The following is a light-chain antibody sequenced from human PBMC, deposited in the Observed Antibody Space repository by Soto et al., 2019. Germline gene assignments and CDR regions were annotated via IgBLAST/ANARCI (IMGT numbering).Light chain of an antibody. Sequence: AIQMTQSPSSLSASVGDRVTITCRASQGIKNDVAWYQQKPGKAPKLLICAASSLQSGVPPRFSGSGSGTDFTLTISSLQPEDFATYYCLQDYNYPYTFGQGTKVDIK. CDR2: AAS. CDR1: QGIKND. V-gene: IGKV1-6*01. CDR3: LQDYNYPYT. J-gene: IGKJ2*01.